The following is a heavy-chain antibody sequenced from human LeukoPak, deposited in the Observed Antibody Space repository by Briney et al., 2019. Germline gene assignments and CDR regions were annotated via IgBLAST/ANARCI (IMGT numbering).Heavy chain of an antibody. J-gene: IGHJ3*02. CDR2: ISPSGGST. Sequence: ASVKVSCKAFGYTFTSNYMHWVRQAPGQGPEWMGVISPSGGSTTYAQKFQGRVTITADKSTSTAYMELSSLRSEDTAVYYCARGLKYYYDSSGYYWGHAFDIWGQGTMVTVSS. CDR3: ARGLKYYYDSSGYYWGHAFDI. CDR1: GYTFTSNY. V-gene: IGHV1-46*01. D-gene: IGHD3-22*01.